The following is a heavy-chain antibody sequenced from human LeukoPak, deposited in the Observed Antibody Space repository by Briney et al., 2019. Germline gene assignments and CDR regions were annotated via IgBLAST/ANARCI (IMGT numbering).Heavy chain of an antibody. J-gene: IGHJ4*02. D-gene: IGHD3-22*01. V-gene: IGHV1-24*01. Sequence: ASVKVSCKVSGYTLTELSMHWVRQAPGKGLEWMGGFDLEDGETIYAQKFQGRVTMTEDTSTDTAYMELSSLRSEDTAVYYCATSVQRITMIVVYFDYWGQGTLVTVSS. CDR1: GYTLTELS. CDR3: ATSVQRITMIVVYFDY. CDR2: FDLEDGET.